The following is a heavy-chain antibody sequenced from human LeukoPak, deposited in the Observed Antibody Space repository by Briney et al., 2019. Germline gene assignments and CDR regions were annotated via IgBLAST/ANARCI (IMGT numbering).Heavy chain of an antibody. J-gene: IGHJ4*02. CDR1: GFTFSSYA. Sequence: GGSLRLSCAASGFTFSSYAMHWVRQAPGKGLEWVAVISYDGSNKYYADSVKGRFTISRDNAKNTLYLQMDSLRAEDTAVYYCARDLSTSWYYFDYWGQGTLVTVSS. D-gene: IGHD6-13*01. CDR2: ISYDGSNK. V-gene: IGHV3-30-3*01. CDR3: ARDLSTSWYYFDY.